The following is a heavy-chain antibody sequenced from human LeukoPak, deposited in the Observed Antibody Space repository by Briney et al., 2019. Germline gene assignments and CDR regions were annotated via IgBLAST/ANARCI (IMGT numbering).Heavy chain of an antibody. J-gene: IGHJ4*02. CDR3: AKDHVTWGNRYFDH. V-gene: IGHV3-30*02. CDR2: IGHDATKI. CDR1: GFTFSTYG. D-gene: IGHD3-16*01. Sequence: GGSLRLSCAASGFTFSTYGMHWVRQAPGKGLEWVAFIGHDATKIYYADSVQGRFTISRDNSKNALYLEMNSLSGEDTALYYCAKDHVTWGNRYFDHWGQGTLGTVSS.